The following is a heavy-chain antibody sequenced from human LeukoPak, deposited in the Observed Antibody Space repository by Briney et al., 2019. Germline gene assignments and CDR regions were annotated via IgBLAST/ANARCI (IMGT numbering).Heavy chain of an antibody. D-gene: IGHD2-2*01. J-gene: IGHJ5*02. CDR3: ARVGCSSTSCYNWFDP. CDR2: INHSGST. V-gene: IGHV4-34*01. Sequence: TSETLSLTCAVYGGSFSGYYWSWIRQPLGKGLEWIGEINHSGSTNYNPSLKSRVTISVDTSKNQFSLKLSSVTAADTAVYYCARVGCSSTSCYNWFDPWGQGTLVTVSS. CDR1: GGSFSGYY.